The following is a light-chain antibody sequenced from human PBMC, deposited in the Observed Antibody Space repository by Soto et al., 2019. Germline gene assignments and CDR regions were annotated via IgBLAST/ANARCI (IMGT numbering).Light chain of an antibody. V-gene: IGLV1-40*01. CDR3: QSYDNSLSGYV. CDR1: SSNIGAPYD. J-gene: IGLJ1*01. CDR2: GNT. Sequence: QSVLTQPPSVSGAPGQRVTISCAGSSSNIGAPYDVQWYQQLPGTAPKLLISGNTNRPSGVPDRFSGSKSGTSASLAITGLQAEDEADYYCQSYDNSLSGYVFGTGTKLTVL.